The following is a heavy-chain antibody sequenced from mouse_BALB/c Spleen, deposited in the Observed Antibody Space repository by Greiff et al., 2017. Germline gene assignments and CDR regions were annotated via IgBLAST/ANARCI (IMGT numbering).Heavy chain of an antibody. D-gene: IGHD2-4*01. V-gene: IGHV2-9*02. CDR1: GFSLTSYC. CDR3: AKSTMITYYYAMDD. CDR2: IWAGGST. J-gene: IGHJ4*01. Sequence: VQLVESGPGLVAPSQSLSITCTVSGFSLTSYCVHWVRQPPGKGLEWLGVIWAGGSTNYNSALMSRLSISKDNSKSQVFLKMNSLQTDDTAMYYCAKSTMITYYYAMDDWGQGTSVTVSS.